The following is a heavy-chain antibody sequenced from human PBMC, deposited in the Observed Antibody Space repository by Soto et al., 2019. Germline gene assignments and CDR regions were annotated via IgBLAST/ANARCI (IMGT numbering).Heavy chain of an antibody. V-gene: IGHV3-21*01. CDR2: ISSSSSYI. CDR3: ARDRTTTVYRWFDP. J-gene: IGHJ5*02. D-gene: IGHD4-17*01. CDR1: GFTFSSYS. Sequence: GGSLRLSCAASGFTFSSYSMNWVRQAPGKGLEWVSSISSSSSYIYYADSVKGRFTISRDNAKNSLYLQMNSLRAEDTAVYYCARDRTTTVYRWFDPWGQGTLVTVSS.